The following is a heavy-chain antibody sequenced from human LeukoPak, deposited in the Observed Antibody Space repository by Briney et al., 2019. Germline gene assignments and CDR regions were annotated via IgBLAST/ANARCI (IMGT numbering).Heavy chain of an antibody. D-gene: IGHD3-22*01. CDR1: GFTFSSYG. V-gene: IGHV3-23*01. CDR3: AKVPFNYYDSSGYDY. Sequence: GGSLRLSCAASGFTFSSYGMSWVRQAPGKGLEWVSAISGSGGSTYYADSVKGRFTISRDNSKNTLYLQMNSLRAEDTAVYYCAKVPFNYYDSSGYDYWGQGTLVTVSS. J-gene: IGHJ4*02. CDR2: ISGSGGST.